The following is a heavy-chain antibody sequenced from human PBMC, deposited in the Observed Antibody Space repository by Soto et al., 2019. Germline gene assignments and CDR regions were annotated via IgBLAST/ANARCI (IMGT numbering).Heavy chain of an antibody. D-gene: IGHD5-18*01. CDR3: ARDQPGYSYGYGLGY. J-gene: IGHJ4*02. CDR2: ISSSSSYI. Sequence: EVQLVESGGGLVKPGGYLRLSCAASGFTFSSYSMNWVRQAPGKGLEWVSSISSSSSYIYYADSVKGRFTISRDNAKNSLYLQMNSLRADDTAVYYCARDQPGYSYGYGLGYWGQGTLVTVSS. V-gene: IGHV3-21*01. CDR1: GFTFSSYS.